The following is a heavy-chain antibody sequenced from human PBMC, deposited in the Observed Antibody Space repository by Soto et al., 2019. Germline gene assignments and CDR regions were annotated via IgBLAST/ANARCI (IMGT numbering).Heavy chain of an antibody. CDR2: IIPIFGTA. CDR1: GGTFSSYA. V-gene: IGHV1-69*12. CDR3: AGSPLPIVSFLDY. Sequence: QVQLVQSGAEVKKPGSSVKVSCKASGGTFSSYAISWVRQAPGQGLEWMGGIIPIFGTANYAQKFQGRVTLPADESTSTSYMELSSLRSEDTAVYYCAGSPLPIVSFLDYWGQGTLVTVSS. J-gene: IGHJ4*02. D-gene: IGHD1-26*01.